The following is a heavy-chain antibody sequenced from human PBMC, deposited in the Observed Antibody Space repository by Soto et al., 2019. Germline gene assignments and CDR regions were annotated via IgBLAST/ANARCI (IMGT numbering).Heavy chain of an antibody. D-gene: IGHD6-13*01. CDR1: GSTFTVSY. CDR2: INPNSGGT. Sequence: ASGKVWYTDSGSTFTVSYMHWVRQAPGQGLEWMGWINPNSGGTNYAQNFQGRVTMTRDTSISTAYMELSRLRSDDTAVYYCASRGDRAYISSYGYWGQGTLVTVSS. J-gene: IGHJ4*02. CDR3: ASRGDRAYISSYGY. V-gene: IGHV1-2*02.